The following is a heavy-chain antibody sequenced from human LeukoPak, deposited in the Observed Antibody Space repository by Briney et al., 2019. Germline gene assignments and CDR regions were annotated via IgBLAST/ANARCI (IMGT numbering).Heavy chain of an antibody. CDR3: ASVDYYGSGSYPKLDY. J-gene: IGHJ4*02. Sequence: SETLSLTCAVYGGSFSGYYWSWIRQPPGKGLEWIGEINHSGSTNYNPSLKSRVTISVDTSKNQSSLKLSSVTAADTAVYYCASVDYYGSGSYPKLDYWGQGTLVTVSS. V-gene: IGHV4-34*01. CDR2: INHSGST. CDR1: GGSFSGYY. D-gene: IGHD3-10*01.